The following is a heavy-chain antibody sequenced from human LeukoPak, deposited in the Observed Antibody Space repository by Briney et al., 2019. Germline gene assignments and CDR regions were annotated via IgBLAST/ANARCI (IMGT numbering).Heavy chain of an antibody. CDR2: INPNSGGT. CDR1: GYTFTGYY. Sequence: AASVTVSCKASGYTFTGYYMHWVRQAPGQGLEWMGWINPNSGGTNYAQKFQGRVTMTRDTSISTAYMELSRLRSDDTAVYYCARDRDDYGGNPDYWGQGTLVTVSS. J-gene: IGHJ4*02. CDR3: ARDRDDYGGNPDY. D-gene: IGHD4-23*01. V-gene: IGHV1-2*02.